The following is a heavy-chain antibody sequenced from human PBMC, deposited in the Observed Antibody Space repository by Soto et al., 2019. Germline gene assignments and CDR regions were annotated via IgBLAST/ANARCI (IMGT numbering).Heavy chain of an antibody. J-gene: IGHJ4*02. Sequence: PGGSLRLSCAASGFTFSDYYMSWIRQAPGKGLEWVSYISSSGSTIYYADSVKGRFTISRDNAKNSLYLQMNSLRAEDTAVYYCARVGYCSSTSCYLGYWGQGTLVTVSS. D-gene: IGHD2-2*01. V-gene: IGHV3-11*01. CDR1: GFTFSDYY. CDR3: ARVGYCSSTSCYLGY. CDR2: ISSSGSTI.